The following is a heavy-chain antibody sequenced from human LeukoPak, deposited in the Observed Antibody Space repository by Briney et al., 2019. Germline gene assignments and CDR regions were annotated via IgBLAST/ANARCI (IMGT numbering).Heavy chain of an antibody. CDR3: AKTGGLYCSSTSCPLDP. CDR1: GFIFSSYD. J-gene: IGHJ5*02. Sequence: QPGRSLRLSCAASGFIFSSYDMHWVRQAPGKGLECVAFIRYDGSNKYYADSVKGRFTISRDNSKNTLYLQMNSLRAEDTAVYYCAKTGGLYCSSTSCPLDPWGQGTLVTVSS. CDR2: IRYDGSNK. D-gene: IGHD2-2*01. V-gene: IGHV3-30*02.